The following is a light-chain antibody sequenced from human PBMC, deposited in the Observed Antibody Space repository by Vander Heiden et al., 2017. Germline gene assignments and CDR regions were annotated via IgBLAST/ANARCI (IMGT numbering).Light chain of an antibody. CDR1: SSDVGNFNY. CDR3: CSYAGSNTFV. V-gene: IGLV2-11*01. J-gene: IGLJ1*01. CDR2: DVT. Sequence: PRSMSRAPGRSVTISCTGTSSDVGNFNYVSWYQHPPGKAPKVMIYDVTERASGVPGSFTGSKTGNMASLNKSRLPGGDEADYYCCSYAGSNTFVFGNGTKVTVL.